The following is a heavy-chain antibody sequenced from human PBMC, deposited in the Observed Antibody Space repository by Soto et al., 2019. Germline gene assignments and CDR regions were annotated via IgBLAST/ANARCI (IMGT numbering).Heavy chain of an antibody. CDR1: GGTFSSYA. J-gene: IGHJ6*02. CDR2: IIPIFGTA. D-gene: IGHD1-26*01. V-gene: IGHV1-69*01. CDR3: ARYRGSGSYPPRSYYYGMDV. Sequence: QVQLVQSGAEVKKPGSSVKVSCKASGGTFSSYAISWVRQAPGQGLEWMGGIIPIFGTANYAQKFQGRVTITADESTSTAYMELSSLRSEDTAVYYCARYRGSGSYPPRSYYYGMDVWGQGTTVTVSS.